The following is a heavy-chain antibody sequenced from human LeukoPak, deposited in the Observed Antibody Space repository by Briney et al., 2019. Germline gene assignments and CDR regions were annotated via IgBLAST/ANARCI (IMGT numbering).Heavy chain of an antibody. CDR3: AKERATTTAFDY. Sequence: GGSLRLSCAASGFTFSTNSMTWVRQAPGKGLEWVSIISGSGGSIYYTDSVKGRFTISRDNSKNTVYLQMNSLRVEDTAVYYCAKERATTTAFDYWGQGTLVTVTS. CDR2: ISGSGGSI. CDR1: GFTFSTNS. V-gene: IGHV3-23*01. J-gene: IGHJ4*02. D-gene: IGHD1/OR15-1a*01.